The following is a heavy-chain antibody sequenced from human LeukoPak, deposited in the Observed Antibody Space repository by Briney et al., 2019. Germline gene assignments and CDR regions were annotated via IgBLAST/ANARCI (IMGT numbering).Heavy chain of an antibody. CDR3: AKIVVVPAAIGENYYYMDV. Sequence: GGSLRLSCAASGFTFSSYARSWVRQAPGKGLEWVSAISGSGGSTYYADSVKGRFTISRDNSKNTLYLQMNSLRAEDTAVYCCAKIVVVPAAIGENYYYMDVWGKGTTVTVSS. CDR1: GFTFSSYA. V-gene: IGHV3-23*01. D-gene: IGHD2-2*02. CDR2: ISGSGGST. J-gene: IGHJ6*03.